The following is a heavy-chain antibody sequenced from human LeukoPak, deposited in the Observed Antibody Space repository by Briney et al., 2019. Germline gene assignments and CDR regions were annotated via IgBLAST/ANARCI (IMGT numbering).Heavy chain of an antibody. D-gene: IGHD3-16*01. CDR3: ARLIRPDNWFDP. CDR2: IYYSGST. V-gene: IGHV4-61*01. J-gene: IGHJ5*02. Sequence: SETLSLTCTVSGGSFSSGSYYWSWIRQPPGTGLEWIGYIYYSGSTNYNPSLKSRVTISVDTSKNQFSLKLSSVTAADTAVYYCARLIRPDNWFDPWGQGTLVTVSS. CDR1: GGSFSSGSYY.